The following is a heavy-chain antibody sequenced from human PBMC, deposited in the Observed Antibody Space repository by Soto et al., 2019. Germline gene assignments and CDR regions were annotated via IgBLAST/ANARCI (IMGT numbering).Heavy chain of an antibody. CDR2: IYSGGST. J-gene: IGHJ5*02. CDR3: ARGRNYYGSGSYYWFDP. CDR1: GFTVSSNY. V-gene: IGHV3-66*01. D-gene: IGHD3-10*01. Sequence: GGSLRLSCAASGFTVSSNYMSWVRQAPGKGLEWVSVIYSGGSTYYADSVKGRFTISRDNSKNTLYLQMNSLRAEDTAVYYCARGRNYYGSGSYYWFDPWGQGTLVTVSS.